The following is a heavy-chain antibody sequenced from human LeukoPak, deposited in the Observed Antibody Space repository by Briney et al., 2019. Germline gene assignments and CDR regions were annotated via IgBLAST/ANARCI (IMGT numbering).Heavy chain of an antibody. J-gene: IGHJ4*02. V-gene: IGHV3-23*01. CDR3: AKSDRYCSSTSCYYFDY. CDR1: GFTFSSYA. CDR2: ISGSGGST. Sequence: PGGSLRLSCAASGFTFSSYAMSWVRQAPGKGLEWVSAISGSGGSTYYADSVKGRFTTSRDNSKNTLYLQMNSLRAEDTAVYYCAKSDRYCSSTSCYYFDYWGQGTLVTVSS. D-gene: IGHD2-2*01.